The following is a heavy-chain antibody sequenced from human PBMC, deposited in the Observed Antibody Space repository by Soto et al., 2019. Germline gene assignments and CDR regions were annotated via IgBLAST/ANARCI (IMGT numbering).Heavy chain of an antibody. CDR2: IYYSGST. CDR3: ARDVTMDV. CDR1: GGSIGSYY. V-gene: IGHV4-59*01. J-gene: IGHJ6*02. D-gene: IGHD2-21*02. Sequence: SETLSLSCTVPGGSIGSYYWSWIRQPPGKGLEWVGYIYYSGSTNYNPSLKSRVTISVDTSKKQFSLKLSSVTAADTAVYYCARDVTMDVWGQGTTVTVSS.